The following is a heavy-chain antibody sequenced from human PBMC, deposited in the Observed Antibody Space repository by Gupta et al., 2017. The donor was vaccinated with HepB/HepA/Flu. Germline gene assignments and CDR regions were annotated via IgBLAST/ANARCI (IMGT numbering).Heavy chain of an antibody. V-gene: IGHV4-39*01. Sequence: QLQLQASVPVLVNPSETLSLTCTVSGGSISSSSYYWGWIRQPPGKGLEWIGSIYYSGSTFYNPALKSRVTRSVDTSKNQFSRKLSSVTAADTAVYYGARQEIAADGRYFDLWGCGTLVTVSS. CDR2: IYYSGST. D-gene: IGHD6-13*01. CDR1: GGSISSSSYY. CDR3: ARQEIAADGRYFDL. J-gene: IGHJ2*01.